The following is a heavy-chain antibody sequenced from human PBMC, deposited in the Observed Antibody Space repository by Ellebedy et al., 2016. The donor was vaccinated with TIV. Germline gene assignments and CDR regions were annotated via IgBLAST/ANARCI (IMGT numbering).Heavy chain of an antibody. CDR2: INPKTGDT. J-gene: IGHJ4*02. CDR3: VRVRLSTVTTLNY. CDR1: GYTFTGYF. V-gene: IGHV1-2*02. D-gene: IGHD4-17*01. Sequence: AASVKVSCKTSGYTFTGYFMHWVRQAPGQGLEWMGWINPKTGDTSYAPKFQGRVSMTRDTSITTAYMEVTSLRSDDSAVYYCVRVRLSTVTTLNYWGQGTLVSVSA.